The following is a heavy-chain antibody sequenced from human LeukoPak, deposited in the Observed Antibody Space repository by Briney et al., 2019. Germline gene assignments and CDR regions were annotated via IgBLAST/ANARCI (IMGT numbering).Heavy chain of an antibody. V-gene: IGHV1-18*01. CDR3: ARDGVKIGSYYYGMDV. D-gene: IGHD3-3*01. J-gene: IGHJ6*02. CDR2: ISAYNGNT. CDR1: GYTFTSYG. Sequence: ASVKVSCKASGYTFTSYGISWVRQAPGQGLEWMGWISAYNGNTNYAQKLQGRVTMTTDTSTSTAYMELRSLRSDDTVVYYCARDGVKIGSYYYGMDVWGQGTTVTVSS.